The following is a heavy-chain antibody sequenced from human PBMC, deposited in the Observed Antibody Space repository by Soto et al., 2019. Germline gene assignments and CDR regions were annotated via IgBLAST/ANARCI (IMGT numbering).Heavy chain of an antibody. CDR2: ISAYNGNT. D-gene: IGHD3-22*01. J-gene: IGHJ3*02. V-gene: IGHV1-18*01. CDR3: ARDLPSWYYYDSSGNDAFDI. CDR1: GYTFTSYG. Sequence: QVQLVQSGAEVKKPGASVKVSCKASGYTFTSYGISWVRQAPGQGLEWMGWISAYNGNTNYAQKLQGRVTMTTDTSAITTYTXLRSLRSDDTAVYYCARDLPSWYYYDSSGNDAFDIWGQGTMVTVSS.